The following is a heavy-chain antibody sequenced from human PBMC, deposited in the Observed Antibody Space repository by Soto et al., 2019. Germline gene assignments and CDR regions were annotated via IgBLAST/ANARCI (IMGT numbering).Heavy chain of an antibody. CDR3: ARVRFGEWGYAMDV. CDR2: ISSSGSSI. D-gene: IGHD3-10*01. J-gene: IGHJ6*02. Sequence: QVQLVESGGGLVKPGGSLRLSCAASGLTFSDCNMNWIRQAPGKGLEWVSYISSSGSSINYADSVKGRFTISRDNAKNSLYLQMNSLRAEDTAMYYCARVRFGEWGYAMDVWGQGTTVTVSS. V-gene: IGHV3-11*01. CDR1: GLTFSDCN.